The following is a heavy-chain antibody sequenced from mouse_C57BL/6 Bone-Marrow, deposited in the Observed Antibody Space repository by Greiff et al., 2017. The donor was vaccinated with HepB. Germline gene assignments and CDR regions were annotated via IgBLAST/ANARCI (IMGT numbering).Heavy chain of an antibody. J-gene: IGHJ4*01. V-gene: IGHV1-77*01. D-gene: IGHD1-1*01. CDR1: GYTFTDYY. CDR2: IGPGSGST. Sequence: LQESGAELVKPGASVKISCKASGYTFTDYYINWVKQRPGQGLEWIGKIGPGSGSTYYNEKFKGKATLTADKTSSTAYMQLRSLTSEDSAVYFCANYYGSSLYYAMDCWGQGTSVTVSS. CDR3: ANYYGSSLYYAMDC.